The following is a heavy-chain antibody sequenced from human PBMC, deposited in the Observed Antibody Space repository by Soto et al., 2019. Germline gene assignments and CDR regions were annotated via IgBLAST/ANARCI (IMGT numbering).Heavy chain of an antibody. Sequence: ASVKVSCKASVYTFTSYGTRWVRQAPGQGLEWMGWISAYNGNTNYARKLQGRVTMTTDTSTSRAYGGLRRLGCYDKAMYYCARNVDTAMVPWGQGTLVTVS. V-gene: IGHV1-18*01. J-gene: IGHJ5*02. CDR2: ISAYNGNT. D-gene: IGHD5-18*01. CDR3: ARNVDTAMVP. CDR1: VYTFTSYG.